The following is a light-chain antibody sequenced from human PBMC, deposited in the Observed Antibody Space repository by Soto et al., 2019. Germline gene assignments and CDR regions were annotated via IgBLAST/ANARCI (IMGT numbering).Light chain of an antibody. V-gene: IGKV4-1*01. Sequence: EIVMTQSPDSLAVSLGERATINCKSSQSVSYSSNNKNYLAWYRQKPGQPPKLLIYWASIRESGVPDRISGSGSETEFTLTISSLQAKDVAVYYCQQYYSTPPYTFGQGTKLEIK. CDR3: QQYYSTPPYT. CDR2: WAS. CDR1: QSVSYSSNNKNY. J-gene: IGKJ2*01.